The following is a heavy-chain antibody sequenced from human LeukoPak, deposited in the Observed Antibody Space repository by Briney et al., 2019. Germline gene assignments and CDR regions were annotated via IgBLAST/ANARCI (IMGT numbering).Heavy chain of an antibody. Sequence: GGSLRLSCAAPGFTFSSYGMHWVRQAPGKGLEWVAVIWDDGSNKYYADSVKGRFTISRDNSKNTLYLQMNSLRAEDTAVYYCAKYCSSTSCYGGLDFWGQGTLVTVSS. J-gene: IGHJ4*02. CDR1: GFTFSSYG. CDR3: AKYCSSTSCYGGLDF. V-gene: IGHV3-33*06. CDR2: IWDDGSNK. D-gene: IGHD2-2*01.